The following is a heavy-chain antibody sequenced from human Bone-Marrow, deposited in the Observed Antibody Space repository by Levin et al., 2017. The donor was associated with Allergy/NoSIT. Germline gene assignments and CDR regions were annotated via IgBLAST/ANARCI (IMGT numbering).Heavy chain of an antibody. J-gene: IGHJ6*02. D-gene: IGHD2-2*02. CDR3: ATGYCSSTSCYTRGGHYYYYGMDG. CDR1: GYTLTELS. Sequence: ASVKVSCKVSGYTLTELSMHWVRQAPGKGLEWMGGFDPEDGETIYAQKFQGRVTMTEDTSTDTAYMELSSLRSEDTAVYYCATGYCSSTSCYTRGGHYYYYGMDGWGQGTTVTVSS. CDR2: FDPEDGET. V-gene: IGHV1-24*01.